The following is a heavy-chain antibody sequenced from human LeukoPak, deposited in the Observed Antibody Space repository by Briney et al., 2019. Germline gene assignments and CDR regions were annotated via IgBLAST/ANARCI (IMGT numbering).Heavy chain of an antibody. V-gene: IGHV3-66*01. CDR2: IYRGGST. D-gene: IGHD6-19*01. CDR1: GFTVSSNY. J-gene: IGHJ4*02. Sequence: GGSLRLSCAASGFTVSSNYMSGVRQAPGKGLEWVSVIYRGGSTHYADCVKGRFTNSRDKSKNTLYHQMNSLRTEDTAVYYCARVAVAGTPSFDYWGQGTLVTVSS. CDR3: ARVAVAGTPSFDY.